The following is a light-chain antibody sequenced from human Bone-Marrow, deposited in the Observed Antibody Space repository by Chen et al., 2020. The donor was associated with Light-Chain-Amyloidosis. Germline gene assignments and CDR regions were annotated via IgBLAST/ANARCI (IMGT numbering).Light chain of an antibody. CDR2: RAT. CDR3: QSADSSGASEGM. V-gene: IGLV3-25*03. Sequence: SYELTQPPSVSVSPGQTARITSSGDELPTKSAYWYQRKPGQAPVLVIHRATERPSGISGRFSGSSAGTSATLTSSGVRAEDEADYHCQSADSSGASEGMFVGGTKLTVL. CDR1: ELPTKS. J-gene: IGLJ3*02.